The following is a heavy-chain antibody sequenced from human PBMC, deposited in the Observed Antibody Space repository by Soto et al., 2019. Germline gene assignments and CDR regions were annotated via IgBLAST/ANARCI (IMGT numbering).Heavy chain of an antibody. CDR2: IYYSGST. Sequence: SETLSLTCTVSGGSISSYYWGWIRQPPGKGLEWIGYIYYSGSTNYNPSLKSRVTISVDTSKNQFSLKLSSVTAADTAVYYCARRIAVAGLTFDYWGQGTLVTVSS. CDR3: ARRIAVAGLTFDY. CDR1: GGSISSYY. J-gene: IGHJ4*02. V-gene: IGHV4-59*08. D-gene: IGHD6-19*01.